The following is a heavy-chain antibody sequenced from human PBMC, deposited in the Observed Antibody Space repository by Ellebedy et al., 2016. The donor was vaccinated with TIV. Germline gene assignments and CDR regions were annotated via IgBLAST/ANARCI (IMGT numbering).Heavy chain of an antibody. J-gene: IGHJ4*02. CDR2: ISYDGSNN. CDR3: ARVPDGDSSWYGGDY. Sequence: PGGSLRLSCAASGFTFSSYAMHWVRQAPGKGLEWVAVISYDGSNNYYADSVKGRFTISRDNSKNTLYLQMNSLRAEDTAVYYCARVPDGDSSWYGGDYWGQGTLVTVSS. V-gene: IGHV3-30-3*01. D-gene: IGHD6-13*01. CDR1: GFTFSSYA.